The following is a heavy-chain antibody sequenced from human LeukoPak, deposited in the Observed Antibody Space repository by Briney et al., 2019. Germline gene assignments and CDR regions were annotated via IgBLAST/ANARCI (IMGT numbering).Heavy chain of an antibody. CDR3: ARGVATMVRDHTDY. CDR1: GDSVSSNSAA. V-gene: IGHV6-1*01. CDR2: TYYRSKWYN. D-gene: IGHD3-10*01. J-gene: IGHJ4*02. Sequence: SQTLSLTCVISGDSVSSNSAAWSWIRQSPSRGLEWLGRTYYRSKWYNDYAVSVKSRMTITPDTSKNQFSLHLNSVTPADTAVYYCARGVATMVRDHTDYWGQGSLVTVSS.